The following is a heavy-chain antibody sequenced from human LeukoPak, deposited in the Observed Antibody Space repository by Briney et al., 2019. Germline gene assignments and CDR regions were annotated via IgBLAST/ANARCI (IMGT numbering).Heavy chain of an antibody. CDR3: VRVGRGGYKSILNPFTY. CDR1: GGSINTDSYF. J-gene: IGHJ4*02. CDR2: IYYSGST. Sequence: SETLSLTCTVSGGSINTDSYFWGWVRQPPGKGLEWIGRIYYSGSTYYNPSLNSRVSISVDTSKNQSSLNLISVPAADTAVYYGVRVGRGGYKSILNPFTYWGQGTLVTVSS. V-gene: IGHV4-39*01. D-gene: IGHD5-12*01.